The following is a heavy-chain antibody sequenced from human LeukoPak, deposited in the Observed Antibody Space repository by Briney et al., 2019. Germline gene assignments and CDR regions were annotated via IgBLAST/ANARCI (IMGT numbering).Heavy chain of an antibody. Sequence: SETLSLTCTVSGGSISSYYWSWIRQPPGKGLEWIGYIYYSGSTNYNPSLKSRVTISVDTSKNQFSLKLSSVTAADTAVYYCARTGGGYYDSSGCYSYYYYYYMDVWGKGTTVTVSS. CDR1: GGSISSYY. CDR3: ARTGGGYYDSSGCYSYYYYYYMDV. J-gene: IGHJ6*03. D-gene: IGHD3-22*01. CDR2: IYYSGST. V-gene: IGHV4-59*01.